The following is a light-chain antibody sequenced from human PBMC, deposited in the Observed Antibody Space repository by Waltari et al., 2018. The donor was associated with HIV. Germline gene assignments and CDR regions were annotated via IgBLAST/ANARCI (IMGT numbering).Light chain of an antibody. Sequence: EIVLTQSPATLSLSPGERATLSCRASQSVGYYLAWYQQKPGQAPRLLIYDTSIRATGIPARFSGSGSGTDFTLTISSLESEDFAVYYCQERSNWPPLTFGRGTKVEIK. CDR3: QERSNWPPLT. V-gene: IGKV3-11*01. J-gene: IGKJ4*01. CDR2: DTS. CDR1: QSVGYY.